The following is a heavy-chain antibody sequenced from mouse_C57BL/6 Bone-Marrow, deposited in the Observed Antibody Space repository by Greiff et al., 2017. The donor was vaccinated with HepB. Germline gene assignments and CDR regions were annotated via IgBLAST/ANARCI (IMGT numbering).Heavy chain of an antibody. CDR3: ARGRSSHYAMDY. D-gene: IGHD1-1*01. Sequence: EVKLMESVGGLVKPGGSLKLSCAASGFTFSSYAMSWVRQTPEKRLEWVATISDGGSYTYYPDNVKGRFTISRDNAKNTLYLQMSHLKSEDTAMYYCARGRSSHYAMDYWGQGTSVTVSS. CDR2: ISDGGSYT. CDR1: GFTFSSYA. J-gene: IGHJ4*01. V-gene: IGHV5-4*03.